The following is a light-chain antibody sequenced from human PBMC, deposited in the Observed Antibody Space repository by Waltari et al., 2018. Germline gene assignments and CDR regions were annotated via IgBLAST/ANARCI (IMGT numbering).Light chain of an antibody. J-gene: IGLJ3*02. Sequence: SYELTQPPSVSVSPGQTARITCSGDALPKQYAYWYQQKPGQAPVLVIYKDTERPSGLPERFSGSSSGTKVTLTISGVQAEDEADYYCQSADSSGPYRVFGGGTKLTVL. CDR1: ALPKQY. CDR3: QSADSSGPYRV. CDR2: KDT. V-gene: IGLV3-25*03.